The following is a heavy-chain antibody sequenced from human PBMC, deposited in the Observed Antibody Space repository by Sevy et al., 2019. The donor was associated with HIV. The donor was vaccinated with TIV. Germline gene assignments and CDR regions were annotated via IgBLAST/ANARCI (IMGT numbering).Heavy chain of an antibody. CDR3: AKPPEYSSSSPFDY. Sequence: GGSLRLSCAASGFTFSSYAMSWVRQAPGKGLEWVSAISGSGGSTYYADSVKGRFTISGDNSENTLYLQMNSLRAEDTAVYYCAKPPEYSSSSPFDYWGQGTLVTVS. J-gene: IGHJ4*02. V-gene: IGHV3-23*01. D-gene: IGHD6-6*01. CDR2: ISGSGGST. CDR1: GFTFSSYA.